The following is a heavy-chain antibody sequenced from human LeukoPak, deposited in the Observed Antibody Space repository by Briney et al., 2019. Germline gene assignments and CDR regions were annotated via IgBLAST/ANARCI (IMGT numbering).Heavy chain of an antibody. Sequence: SVKVSCKASGYTFTSYYMHWVRQAPGQGLEWMGGIIPIFGTANYAQKFQGRVTITTDESTSTAYMELSSLRSEDTAVYYCARDDYYDSSGYYDYWGQGTLVTVSS. V-gene: IGHV1-69*05. D-gene: IGHD3-22*01. CDR3: ARDDYYDSSGYYDY. CDR2: IIPIFGTA. J-gene: IGHJ4*02. CDR1: GYTFTSYY.